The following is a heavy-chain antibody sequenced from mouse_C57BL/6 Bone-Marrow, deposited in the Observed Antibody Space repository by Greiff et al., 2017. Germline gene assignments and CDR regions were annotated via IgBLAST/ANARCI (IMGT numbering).Heavy chain of an antibody. D-gene: IGHD1-1*01. CDR1: GFTFSSYA. V-gene: IGHV5-9-1*02. Sequence: EVKLMESGEGLVKPGGSLKLSCAASGFTFSSYAMSWVRQTPEKRLEWVAYISSGGDYIYYADTVKGRFTISRDNDRNTLYLQMSSLKSEDTAMYYCTRDYYGSSYVAWFAYWGQGTLVTVSA. J-gene: IGHJ3*01. CDR3: TRDYYGSSYVAWFAY. CDR2: ISSGGDYI.